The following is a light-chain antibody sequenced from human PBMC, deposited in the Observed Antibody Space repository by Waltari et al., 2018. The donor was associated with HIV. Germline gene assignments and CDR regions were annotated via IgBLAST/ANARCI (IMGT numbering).Light chain of an antibody. CDR3: CSYAGSYSYV. V-gene: IGLV2-11*01. CDR1: SSDVGGYDS. J-gene: IGLJ1*01. CDR2: DVT. Sequence: QSALTQPRSVSGSPGQSVTVPCTEASSDVGGYDSVSWYQQHPGKAPKLIIYDVTKRPSGVPGRFSGSRSGDTASLTISGLQADDEADYYCCSYAGSYSYVFGAGTRVIVL.